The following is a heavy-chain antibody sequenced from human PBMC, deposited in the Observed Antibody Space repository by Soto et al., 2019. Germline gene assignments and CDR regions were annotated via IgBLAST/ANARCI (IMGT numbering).Heavy chain of an antibody. Sequence: GGSLRLSCAASGFTFGSYAMSWVRQAPGKGLEWVSAISGSGGSTYYADSVKGRFTISRDNSKNTLYLQMNSLRAEDTAVYYCAKDPGYCSGGSCYSWFDPWGQGTLVTVSS. CDR1: GFTFGSYA. CDR3: AKDPGYCSGGSCYSWFDP. D-gene: IGHD2-15*01. CDR2: ISGSGGST. V-gene: IGHV3-23*01. J-gene: IGHJ5*02.